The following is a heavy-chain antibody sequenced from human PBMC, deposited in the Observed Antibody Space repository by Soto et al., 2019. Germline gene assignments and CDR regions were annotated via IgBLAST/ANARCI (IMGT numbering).Heavy chain of an antibody. Sequence: LSLTCTVSGGSVSSGAYYWTWIRQRPGKGLEWIGYIYYSGSTYYSPSLKSRLSISLDTSKNQFSLRLSSVTAADTAMYYCARARLRAVYAFDIWGQGTMVTVS. D-gene: IGHD5-12*01. J-gene: IGHJ3*02. CDR3: ARARLRAVYAFDI. CDR1: GGSVSSGAYY. V-gene: IGHV4-31*03. CDR2: IYYSGST.